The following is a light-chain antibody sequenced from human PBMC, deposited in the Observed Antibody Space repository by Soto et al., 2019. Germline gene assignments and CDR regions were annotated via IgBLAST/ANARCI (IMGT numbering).Light chain of an antibody. V-gene: IGKV3-20*01. CDR1: QSVSSSY. CDR2: GAS. CDR3: QQYGSSPWT. Sequence: EIVLTQSPGTLYLSPGERATLSCRPSQSVSSSYLAWYQQKPGQAPRLLIYGASSRATGIPDRFSGSGSGTDFTLTISRLEPEDFAVYYCQQYGSSPWTFGQGTKVDIK. J-gene: IGKJ1*01.